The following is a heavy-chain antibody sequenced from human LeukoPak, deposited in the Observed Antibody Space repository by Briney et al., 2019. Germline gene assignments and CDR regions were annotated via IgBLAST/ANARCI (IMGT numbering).Heavy chain of an antibody. V-gene: IGHV3-30*03. D-gene: IGHD5-12*01. CDR3: ARDPLDISRWANAFDI. CDR2: ISYDGNN. Sequence: GGSLRLSCAASGFTFSSYGMHWVRQAPGKGLEWVAVISYDGNNKYEDSVKGRFTISRDNSKNTPHLQMNGLRAEVTAVYYCARDPLDISRWANAFDIWGQGTTVIVSS. J-gene: IGHJ3*02. CDR1: GFTFSSYG.